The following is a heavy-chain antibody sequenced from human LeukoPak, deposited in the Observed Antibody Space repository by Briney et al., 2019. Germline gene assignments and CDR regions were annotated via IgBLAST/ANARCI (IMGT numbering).Heavy chain of an antibody. CDR2: MNPNSGNT. V-gene: IGHV1-8*01. CDR1: GYTFTSYD. CDR3: ARGITMVRGVLVNWFDP. J-gene: IGHJ5*02. Sequence: ASVKVSCKASGYTFTSYDINWVRQATGQGLEWMGWMNPNSGNTGYAQKFQGRVTMTRNTSISTAYMELSSLRSEDTAVYYCARGITMVRGVLVNWFDPWGQGTLVTVSP. D-gene: IGHD3-10*01.